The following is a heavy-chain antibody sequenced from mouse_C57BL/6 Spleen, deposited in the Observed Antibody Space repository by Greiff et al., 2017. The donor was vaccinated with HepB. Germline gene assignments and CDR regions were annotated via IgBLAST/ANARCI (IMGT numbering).Heavy chain of an antibody. CDR3: ARVPVYDYDAMDY. V-gene: IGHV5-6*02. Sequence: DVMLVESGGDLVKPGGSLKLSCAASGFTFSSYGMSWVRQTPDKRLEWVATISSGGSYTYYPDSVKGRFTISRDNAKNTLYLQMSSLKSEDTAMYYCARVPVYDYDAMDYWGQGTSVTVSS. D-gene: IGHD1-1*01. CDR1: GFTFSSYG. J-gene: IGHJ4*01. CDR2: ISSGGSYT.